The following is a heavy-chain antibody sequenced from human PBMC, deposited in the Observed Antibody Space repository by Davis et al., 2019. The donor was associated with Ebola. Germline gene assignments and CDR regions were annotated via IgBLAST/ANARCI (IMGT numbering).Heavy chain of an antibody. J-gene: IGHJ4*02. D-gene: IGHD1-1*01. V-gene: IGHV1-46*01. CDR3: VKDGNNFDFDH. Sequence: AASVKVSCKASGYTFSAYYMHWVRQAPGQGLEWMGTIKPDDNGRNYAQRFKGRVTMTKDTSTSTPYMDLSSLRSEDTAIYYCVKDGNNFDFDHWGQGTLVTVSS. CDR2: IKPDDNGR. CDR1: GYTFSAYY.